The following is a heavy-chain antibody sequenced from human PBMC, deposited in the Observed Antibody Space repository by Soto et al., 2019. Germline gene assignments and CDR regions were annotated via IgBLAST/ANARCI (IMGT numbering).Heavy chain of an antibody. D-gene: IGHD3-22*01. V-gene: IGHV4-34*01. CDR3: ARVYDSSGYYFRATEYYGMDV. J-gene: IGHJ6*02. CDR2: INHSGST. CDR1: GGSFSGYY. Sequence: SETLSLTCAVYGGSFSGYYWSWIRQPPGKGLEWIGEINHSGSTNYNPSLKSRVTISVDTSKNQFSLKLSSVTAADTAVYYCARVYDSSGYYFRATEYYGMDVWGQGTTVTVSS.